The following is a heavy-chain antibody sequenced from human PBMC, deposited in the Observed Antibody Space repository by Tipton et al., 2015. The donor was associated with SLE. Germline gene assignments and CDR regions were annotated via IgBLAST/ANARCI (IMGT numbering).Heavy chain of an antibody. CDR3: AKSSSSSSWKGGYDAFDI. D-gene: IGHD6-13*01. Sequence: RSLRLSCAASGFTFSSYAMSWVRQAPGKGLEWVAVISYDGSNKYYADSVKGRFTISRDNSKNTLYLQMNSLRAEDTAVYYCAKSSSSSSWKGGYDAFDIWGQGTMVTVSS. J-gene: IGHJ3*02. CDR2: ISYDGSNK. V-gene: IGHV3-30*18. CDR1: GFTFSSYA.